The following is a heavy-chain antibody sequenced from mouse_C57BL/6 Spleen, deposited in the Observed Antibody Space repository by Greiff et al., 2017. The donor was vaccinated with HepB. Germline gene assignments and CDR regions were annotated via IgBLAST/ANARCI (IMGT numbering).Heavy chain of an antibody. CDR2: IYPGDGDT. J-gene: IGHJ1*03. D-gene: IGHD2-4*01. CDR3: ATYDYDEWYFDV. Sequence: VQLQQSGPELVKPGASVKISCKASGYAFSSSWMNWVKQRPGKGLEWIGRIYPGDGDTNYNGKFKGKATLTADKSSSTAYMQLSSLTSEDSAVYFCATYDYDEWYFDVWVTGTTVTVSS. V-gene: IGHV1-82*01. CDR1: GYAFSSSW.